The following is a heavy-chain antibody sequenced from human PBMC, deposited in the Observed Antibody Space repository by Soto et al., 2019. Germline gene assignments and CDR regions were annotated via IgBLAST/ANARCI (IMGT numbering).Heavy chain of an antibody. J-gene: IGHJ4*02. CDR2: ISGSGGST. V-gene: IGHV3-23*01. CDR3: AKRDYYDSSGYLSY. CDR1: GFTFSSYA. D-gene: IGHD3-22*01. Sequence: EVQLLESGGGLVQPGGSLRLSCAASGFTFSSYARSWVRQAPGKGLEWVSAISGSGGSTYYADSVKGRFTISRDNSKNTMYLQMNILRAEDTAVYYCAKRDYYDSSGYLSYWGQGTLVTVSS.